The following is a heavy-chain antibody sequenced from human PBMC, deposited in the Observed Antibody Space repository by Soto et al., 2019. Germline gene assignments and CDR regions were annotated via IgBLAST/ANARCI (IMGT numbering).Heavy chain of an antibody. CDR1: GGSISSGTSY. V-gene: IGHV4-31*03. D-gene: IGHD2-21*02. CDR3: ASIPRRGYSYGIDY. CDR2: IYFTGAT. J-gene: IGHJ4*02. Sequence: QVQLQGSGPGLVKPSQTLSLTCNVSGGSISSGTSYWTWIRQHPGEGLEWIGHIYFTGATYSNPSLRSRLTMSVDTSKNQFSLKLTSVTAADTATYYCASIPRRGYSYGIDYWGQGTLVTVSS.